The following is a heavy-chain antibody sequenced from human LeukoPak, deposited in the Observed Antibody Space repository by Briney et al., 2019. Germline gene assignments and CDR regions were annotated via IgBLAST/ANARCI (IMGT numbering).Heavy chain of an antibody. J-gene: IGHJ6*02. D-gene: IGHD1-1*01. CDR3: ARGYGSYGMDV. V-gene: IGHV1-24*01. Sequence: VASVKVSCKVSGYTLTELSMHWVRQAPGKGLEWMGGFEPEDGETIYAQKFQGRVTMTEDTSTDTAYMELSSLKSEDTAVYYCARGYGSYGMDVWGQGTTVTVSS. CDR2: FEPEDGET. CDR1: GYTLTELS.